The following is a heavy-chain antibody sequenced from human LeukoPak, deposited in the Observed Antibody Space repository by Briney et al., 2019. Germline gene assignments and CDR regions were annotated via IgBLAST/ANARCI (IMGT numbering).Heavy chain of an antibody. D-gene: IGHD7-27*01. CDR3: AREKTGEGFDY. Sequence: ADSVKGRFTISRDNAKNSLYLQMNSLRAEDTAVYYCAREKTGEGFDYWGQGTLVTVSS. V-gene: IGHV3-21*01. J-gene: IGHJ4*02.